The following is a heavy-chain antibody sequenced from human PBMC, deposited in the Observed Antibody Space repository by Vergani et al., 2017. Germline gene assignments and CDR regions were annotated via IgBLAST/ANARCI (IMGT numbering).Heavy chain of an antibody. Sequence: EVQLVESGGGLVQPGRSLRLSCAASGFTFDDYAMHWVRQAPGKGLEWVSGISWNSGSIGYADSAKGRFTISRDNAKNSLYLQMNSLRAEDMALYYCAKEMGGYDYGPLDYWGQGTLVTVSS. J-gene: IGHJ4*02. CDR1: GFTFDDYA. D-gene: IGHD5-12*01. CDR3: AKEMGGYDYGPLDY. CDR2: ISWNSGSI. V-gene: IGHV3-9*03.